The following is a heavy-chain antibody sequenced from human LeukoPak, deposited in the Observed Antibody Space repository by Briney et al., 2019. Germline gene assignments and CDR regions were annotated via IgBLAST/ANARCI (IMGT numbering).Heavy chain of an antibody. Sequence: GGSLRLSCAASGFTFSSYSMNWFRQAPGKGLEWVSSISSSSSYKYYADSVKGRFTISRDNAKNSLYLQMNSLRAEDTAVYYCARDEDYVWGSYRLDYWGQGTLVTVSS. CDR2: ISSSSSYK. CDR1: GFTFSSYS. J-gene: IGHJ4*02. D-gene: IGHD3-16*02. V-gene: IGHV3-21*01. CDR3: ARDEDYVWGSYRLDY.